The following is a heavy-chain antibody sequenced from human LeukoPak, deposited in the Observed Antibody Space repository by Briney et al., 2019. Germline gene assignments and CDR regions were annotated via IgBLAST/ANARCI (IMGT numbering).Heavy chain of an antibody. D-gene: IGHD3-10*01. Sequence: GGTLRLSCAASGFTFSSYGMSWVRQAPGKGLEWVSAISTSSSYIYYADSLKGRFTISRDNAKNSLYLQMNSLRAEDTAVYYCARGRFGDHYMDVWGKGTTVTISS. CDR1: GFTFSSYG. V-gene: IGHV3-21*01. CDR3: ARGRFGDHYMDV. J-gene: IGHJ6*03. CDR2: ISTSSSYI.